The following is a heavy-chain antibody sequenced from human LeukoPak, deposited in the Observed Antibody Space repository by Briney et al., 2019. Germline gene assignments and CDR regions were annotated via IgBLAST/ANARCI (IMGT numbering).Heavy chain of an antibody. J-gene: IGHJ3*02. Sequence: ASVKVSCKASGYTFTSYDINWVRQATGQGLEWMGWMNPNSGNTGYAQKFQGRVTMTRNTSISTAYMELSSLRSEDTAVYYYARTKADHDTFDIWGQGAMVTVSS. D-gene: IGHD2-8*01. V-gene: IGHV1-8*01. CDR2: MNPNSGNT. CDR1: GYTFTSYD. CDR3: ARTKADHDTFDI.